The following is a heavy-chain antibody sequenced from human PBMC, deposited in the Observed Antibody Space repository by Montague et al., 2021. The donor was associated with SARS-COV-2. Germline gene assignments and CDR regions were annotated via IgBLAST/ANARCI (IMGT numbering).Heavy chain of an antibody. D-gene: IGHD2-8*01. CDR1: GFTFRYYG. CDR3: AKVFCTNGICHHTGAEYHGMDV. Sequence: SLRLYCAASGFTFRYYGMHWVRQAPGKGLEWVALIWYDGTDKDYVDSVKGRFTISRDNSRNTLYLQMNNLRAEDTAVYYCAKVFCTNGICHHTGAEYHGMDVWGQGTTVTVSS. V-gene: IGHV3-33*03. CDR2: IWYDGTDK. J-gene: IGHJ6*02.